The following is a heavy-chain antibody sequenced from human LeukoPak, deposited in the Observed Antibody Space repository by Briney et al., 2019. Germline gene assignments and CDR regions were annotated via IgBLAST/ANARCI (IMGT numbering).Heavy chain of an antibody. V-gene: IGHV1-18*04. J-gene: IGHJ6*03. D-gene: IGHD3-10*01. CDR1: GHTFTGYY. CDR2: ISAYNGNT. Sequence: ASVKVSCKASGHTFTGYYMHWVRQAPGQGLEWMGWISAYNGNTNYAQKLQGRVTMTTDTSTSTAYMELRSLRSDDTAVYYCARITGGSGSYPYYYYYMDVWGKGTTVTISS. CDR3: ARITGGSGSYPYYYYYMDV.